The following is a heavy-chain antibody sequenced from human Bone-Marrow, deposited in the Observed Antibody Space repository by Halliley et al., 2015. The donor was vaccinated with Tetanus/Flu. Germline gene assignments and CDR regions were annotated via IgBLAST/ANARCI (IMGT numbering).Heavy chain of an antibody. V-gene: IGHV3-7*04. CDR3: ARGTVAAAGDY. CDR2: IKQDGSEK. D-gene: IGHD2-15*01. J-gene: IGHJ4*02. Sequence: EGGANIKQDGSEKFYVESVKGRFTITRDNAKNTLFLQMNGLRAEDTAVYYCARGTVAAAGDYWGQGTLVTVSS.